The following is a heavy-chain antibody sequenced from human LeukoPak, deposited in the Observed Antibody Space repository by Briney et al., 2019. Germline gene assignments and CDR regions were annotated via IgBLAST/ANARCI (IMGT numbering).Heavy chain of an antibody. CDR1: GYTFTSST. CDR2: INVGSGNT. V-gene: IGHV1-58*02. J-gene: IGHJ4*02. D-gene: IGHD3-10*01. CDR3: AGTPWFGELTLDY. Sequence: ASVKVSCKASGYTFTSSTIQWVRQARGQGLEWIGWINVGSGNTNYAQKFQERVIITRDTSTSTAYMELSSLRSEDTAVYYCAGTPWFGELTLDYWGQGTLFTVPS.